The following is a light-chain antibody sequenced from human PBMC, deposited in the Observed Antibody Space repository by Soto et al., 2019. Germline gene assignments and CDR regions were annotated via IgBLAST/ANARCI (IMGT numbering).Light chain of an antibody. CDR3: QQYNNWPRWT. Sequence: EIVMTQSPATLSVSPGERATLSCRASQSVSSNLAWYQQKPGQAPRLLIYGASTRATGIPARFSGSGSGTEFTLTISSLQSEDSAVYYCQQYNNWPRWTFSQGTKVEIK. CDR2: GAS. J-gene: IGKJ1*01. CDR1: QSVSSN. V-gene: IGKV3-15*01.